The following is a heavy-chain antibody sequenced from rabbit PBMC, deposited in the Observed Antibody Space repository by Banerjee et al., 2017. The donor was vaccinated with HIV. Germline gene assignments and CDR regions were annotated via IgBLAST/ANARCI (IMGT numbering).Heavy chain of an antibody. CDR3: ARDGRGIYDDYGDYYFTL. CDR2: IYSGSGST. D-gene: IGHD2-1*01. CDR1: GFSFSSYYY. V-gene: IGHV1S43*01. Sequence: QSLEESGGDLVKPGASLTLTCTASGFSFSSYYYICWVRQAPGKGLEWIGCIYSGSGSTYYASWAKGRFTISRSTSLNTVDLRMTSLTAADTATYFCARDGRGIYDDYGDYYFTLWGPGTLVTVS. J-gene: IGHJ4*01.